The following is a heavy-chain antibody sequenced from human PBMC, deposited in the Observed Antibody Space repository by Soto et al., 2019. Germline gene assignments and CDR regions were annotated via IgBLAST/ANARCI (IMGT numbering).Heavy chain of an antibody. CDR2: LHDSGST. D-gene: IGHD3-10*01. V-gene: IGHV4-31*03. J-gene: IGHJ4*02. CDR1: GGSISSGGYY. Sequence: QVQLQESGPGLVKPSQTLSLTCTVSGGSISSGGYYWSWIRQHPGKGPEWIGYLHDSGSTYYNPSLKSRVTISGDTSKNQFSLKLSSVTAADTAVYFCARMLLSFGELSYFDSWGQGTLVTVSS. CDR3: ARMLLSFGELSYFDS.